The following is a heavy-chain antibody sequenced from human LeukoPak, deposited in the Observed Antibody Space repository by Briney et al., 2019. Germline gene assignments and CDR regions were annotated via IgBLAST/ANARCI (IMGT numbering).Heavy chain of an antibody. V-gene: IGHV3-74*01. CDR2: INSDGSST. Sequence: PGGSLRLSCAASGFTFSSYWMYWVRQAPGKGRVWVSRINSDGSSTNYADSVKGRFTISRDNAKNTLYLQMNSLRADDTAVYYCASGRWSDYFDYWGQGTPVTVSS. D-gene: IGHD3-3*01. J-gene: IGHJ4*02. CDR3: ASGRWSDYFDY. CDR1: GFTFSSYW.